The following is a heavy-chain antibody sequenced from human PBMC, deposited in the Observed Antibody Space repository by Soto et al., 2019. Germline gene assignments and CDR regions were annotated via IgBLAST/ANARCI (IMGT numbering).Heavy chain of an antibody. V-gene: IGHV3-23*01. D-gene: IGHD6-13*01. CDR1: GFTFSSYA. Sequence: EVQLLESGGGLVQPGGSLRLSCAASGFTFSSYAMSWVRQAPGKGLEWVSTIGGSGGNTYYADSVKGRFTISRDNSKTTLYLQMNSLRAEDTAVYYCAKWGGVSSSWFSLDYWGRGTLVTVSS. CDR2: IGGSGGNT. J-gene: IGHJ4*02. CDR3: AKWGGVSSSWFSLDY.